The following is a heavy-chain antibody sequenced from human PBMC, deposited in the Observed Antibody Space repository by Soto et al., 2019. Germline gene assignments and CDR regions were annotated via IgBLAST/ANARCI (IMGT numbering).Heavy chain of an antibody. Sequence: EVQLLESGGALVQPGGSLRLSCAASGFTFSTYAMTWVRQAPGKGLEWVASLTNTGDSTHYPDSVKGRFTIPRDNSTNTMYLPMSSLRGADTAVYYCARGGPRDGYRDLDYWGQGTQVTVSS. CDR3: ARGGPRDGYRDLDY. CDR2: LTNTGDST. D-gene: IGHD5-18*01. J-gene: IGHJ4*02. CDR1: GFTFSTYA. V-gene: IGHV3-23*01.